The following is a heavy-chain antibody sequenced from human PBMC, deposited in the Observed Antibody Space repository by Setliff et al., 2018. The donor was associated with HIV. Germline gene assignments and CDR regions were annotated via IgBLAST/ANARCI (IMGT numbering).Heavy chain of an antibody. Sequence: ASVKVSCKPSGYTFTNYDINWVRQAAGQGLEWMGWMNPDSRNTGYAQRFEGSVTMTWDTSISTAYMELNNVKFEDTAVYYCARAGTDYYDRGGRSHYYIDVWARGATVTVSS. J-gene: IGHJ6*03. V-gene: IGHV1-8*02. CDR1: GYTFTNYD. D-gene: IGHD3-22*01. CDR2: MNPDSRNT. CDR3: ARAGTDYYDRGGRSHYYIDV.